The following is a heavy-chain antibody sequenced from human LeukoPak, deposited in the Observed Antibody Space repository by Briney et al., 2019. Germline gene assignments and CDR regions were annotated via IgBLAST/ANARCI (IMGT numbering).Heavy chain of an antibody. D-gene: IGHD3-22*01. Sequence: ASVKVSCKASGYTFTSYDINWVRQATGQGLEWMGWISAYNGNTNYAQKLQGRVTMTTDTSTSTAYMELRSLRSDDTAVYYCARHYDSSGYFEPDYWGQGTLVTVSS. CDR3: ARHYDSSGYFEPDY. V-gene: IGHV1-18*01. J-gene: IGHJ4*02. CDR2: ISAYNGNT. CDR1: GYTFTSYD.